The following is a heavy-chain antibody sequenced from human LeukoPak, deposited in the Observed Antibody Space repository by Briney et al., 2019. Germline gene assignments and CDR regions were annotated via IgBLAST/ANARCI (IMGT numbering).Heavy chain of an antibody. Sequence: QSGGSLRLSCAASGFTFSSYAMSWVRQAPGKGLEWVSAISGSGGSTYYADSVKGRFTISRDNSKNTLYLQMNSLRAEDTAVYYCAKVPGYYDILTGYYPEGWGQGTLVTVSS. J-gene: IGHJ4*02. CDR3: AKVPGYYDILTGYYPEG. V-gene: IGHV3-23*01. D-gene: IGHD3-9*01. CDR2: ISGSGGST. CDR1: GFTFSSYA.